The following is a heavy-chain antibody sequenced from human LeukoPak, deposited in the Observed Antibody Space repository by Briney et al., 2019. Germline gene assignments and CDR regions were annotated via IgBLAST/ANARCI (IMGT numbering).Heavy chain of an antibody. CDR1: GGSISTYY. CDR3: ARFPYFEGFDY. Sequence: SETLSLTCTVSGGSISTYYWTWIRQPPGKGLEFIGYIAASGTTKHNPSLKSRVTISMDTSKNQFSLELTSVTAADTAVYYCARFPYFEGFDYWGQGTLVIVSS. J-gene: IGHJ4*02. D-gene: IGHD3-9*01. CDR2: IAASGTT. V-gene: IGHV4-4*08.